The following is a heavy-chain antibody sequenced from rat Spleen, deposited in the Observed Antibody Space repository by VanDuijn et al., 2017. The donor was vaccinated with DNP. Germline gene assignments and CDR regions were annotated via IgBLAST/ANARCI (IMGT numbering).Heavy chain of an antibody. CDR1: GFTFSDYY. D-gene: IGHD1-11*01. Sequence: LVESGGGLVQPGRSLKLSCAASGFTFSDYYMAWVRQAPARGLEWVASISPGGGSTYYPDSVKGRFTISRDNAENTVYLQMNSLRSEDTATYYCARHYGGYSYYWYFDFWGPGTMVTVSS. J-gene: IGHJ1*01. CDR3: ARHYGGYSYYWYFDF. V-gene: IGHV5-25*01. CDR2: ISPGGGST.